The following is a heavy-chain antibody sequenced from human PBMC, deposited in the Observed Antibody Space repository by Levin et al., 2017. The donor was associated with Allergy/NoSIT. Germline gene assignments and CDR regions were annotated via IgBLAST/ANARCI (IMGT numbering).Heavy chain of an antibody. CDR1: GFTFDDYA. CDR2: INCNSDSI. V-gene: IGHV3-9*01. CDR3: TKDGRSQGDYCQY. J-gene: IGHJ4*02. D-gene: IGHD1-26*01. Sequence: GGSLRLSCAASGFTFDDYAMHWVRQAPGKGLEWVSSINCNSDSIGYADSVTGRFTISRDNAKNSLYLQMNSLRPEDTALYYCTKDGRSQGDYCQYWGQGTLVTVSS.